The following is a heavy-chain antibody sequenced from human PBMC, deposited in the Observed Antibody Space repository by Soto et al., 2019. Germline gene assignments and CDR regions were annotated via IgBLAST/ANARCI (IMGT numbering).Heavy chain of an antibody. Sequence: QVHLVQSGAEVKKPGSSVKVSCKAYGGTFNSYGIKWVRQAPGQGLVWVGGIIPVFGTTNYAQKFRGRVTITADASTSTSYMELSSLRSEDTAVYYCAIENWGPGGHYFDYWGQGTLVTVSS. CDR3: AIENWGPGGHYFDY. CDR1: GGTFNSYG. CDR2: IIPVFGTT. V-gene: IGHV1-69*01. J-gene: IGHJ4*02. D-gene: IGHD7-27*01.